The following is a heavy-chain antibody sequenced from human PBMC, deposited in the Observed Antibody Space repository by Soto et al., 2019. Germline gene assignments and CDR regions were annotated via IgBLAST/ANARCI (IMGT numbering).Heavy chain of an antibody. CDR2: IIPIFGTA. D-gene: IGHD5-12*01. V-gene: IGHV1-69*13. CDR3: ARDRGPSQVEMATITDAFDI. CDR1: GGTFSSYA. J-gene: IGHJ3*02. Sequence: SVKVSCKASGGTFSSYAISWVRQAPGQGLEWMGGIIPIFGTANYAQKFQGRVTITADESTSTAYMELSSLRSEDTAVYYCARDRGPSQVEMATITDAFDIWGQGTMVTVSS.